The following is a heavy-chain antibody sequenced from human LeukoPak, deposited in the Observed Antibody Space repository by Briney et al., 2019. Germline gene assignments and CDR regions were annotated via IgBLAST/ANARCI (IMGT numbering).Heavy chain of an antibody. D-gene: IGHD3-10*01. CDR1: GFTFSSYA. CDR2: ISGSGGST. CDR3: AKDFEDLWFGELRGTCDY. Sequence: PGGSLRLSCAASGFTFSSYAMSWVRQAPGKGLEWVSAISGSGGSTYYADSVKGRFTISRDNSKNTLYLQMNSQRAEDTAVYYCAKDFEDLWFGELRGTCDYWGQGTLVTVSS. J-gene: IGHJ4*02. V-gene: IGHV3-23*01.